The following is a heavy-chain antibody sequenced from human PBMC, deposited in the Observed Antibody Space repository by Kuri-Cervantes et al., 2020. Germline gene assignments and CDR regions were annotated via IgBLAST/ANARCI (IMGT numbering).Heavy chain of an antibody. CDR1: GYTFTSYD. CDR3: AKGGVVRGVIINYYYYGMDV. CDR2: MNPNSGNT. D-gene: IGHD3-10*01. Sequence: ASVKVSCKASGYTFTSYDINWVRQATGQGLEWMGWMNPNSGNTGYAQKFQGRVTMTRNTSISTAYMELSSLRSEDTAVYYCAKGGVVRGVIINYYYYGMDVRGQGTTVTVSS. V-gene: IGHV1-8*01. J-gene: IGHJ6*02.